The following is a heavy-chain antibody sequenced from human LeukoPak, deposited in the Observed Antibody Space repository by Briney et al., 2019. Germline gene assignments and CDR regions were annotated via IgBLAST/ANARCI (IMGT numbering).Heavy chain of an antibody. V-gene: IGHV4-30-4*01. Sequence: PSETVSLTCTVSGGSISSGDYYWSWIRQPPGKGLEWIGYIYYSGSTNYNPSLKSRVTISVDTSKNQFSLKLSSVTAADTAVYYCARFGDYGGTDYWGQGTLVTVSS. CDR2: IYYSGST. J-gene: IGHJ4*02. D-gene: IGHD4-23*01. CDR3: ARFGDYGGTDY. CDR1: GGSISSGDYY.